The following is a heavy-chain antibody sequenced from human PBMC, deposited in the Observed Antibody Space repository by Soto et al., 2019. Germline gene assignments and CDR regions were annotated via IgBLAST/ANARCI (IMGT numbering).Heavy chain of an antibody. Sequence: LRLSCAASGFTFSSYGMHWVRQAPGKGLEWVAVISYDGFSRDHADSVKGRFTISRDNSKKMLYLQMNSLRAEDTALYYCAKGSTTFGVLNPDYSDYWGQGIQVTVSS. V-gene: IGHV3-30*18. CDR1: GFTFSSYG. D-gene: IGHD3-3*01. CDR3: AKGSTTFGVLNPDYSDY. J-gene: IGHJ4*02. CDR2: ISYDGFSR.